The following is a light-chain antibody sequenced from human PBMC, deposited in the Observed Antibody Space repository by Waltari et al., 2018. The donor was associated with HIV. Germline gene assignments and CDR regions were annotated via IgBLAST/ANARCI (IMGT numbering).Light chain of an antibody. CDR3: CSCPRSGIRYV. V-gene: IGLV2-23*02. CDR1: SSTVWSDAL. J-gene: IGLJ1*01. CDR2: EVT. Sequence: QSALTQPASVSGSPGQSITISCTGTSSTVWSDALVSWYQQHPGEAPKLIIYEVTKRPSGVSNRFSGSKSGNTASLTISGLQAEDEADYYCCSCPRSGIRYVFGTGTKVTVL.